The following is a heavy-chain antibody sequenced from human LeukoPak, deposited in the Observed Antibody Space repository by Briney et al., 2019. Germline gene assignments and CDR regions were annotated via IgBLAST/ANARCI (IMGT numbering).Heavy chain of an antibody. CDR2: IKQDGSEK. CDR3: ARSGDYDDAFDI. CDR1: GFTFSSYW. V-gene: IGHV3-7*01. J-gene: IGHJ3*02. D-gene: IGHD2-21*02. Sequence: PGGSLRLSCAAPGFTFSSYWMSWVRQAPGKGLEWVANIKQDGSEKYYVDSVKGRFTISRDNAKNSLYLQMNSLRAEDTAVYYCARSGDYDDAFDIWGQGTMVTVSS.